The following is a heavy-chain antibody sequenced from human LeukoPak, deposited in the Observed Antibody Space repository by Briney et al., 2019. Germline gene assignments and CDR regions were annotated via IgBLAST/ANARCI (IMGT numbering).Heavy chain of an antibody. CDR3: ARGRKGYRMFDY. D-gene: IGHD3-16*02. V-gene: IGHV4-59*12. CDR2: IYYRGNT. CDR1: GGSISSYY. J-gene: IGHJ4*02. Sequence: SQTLSLTCTVSGGSISSYYWSWIRQPPGNGLEWIGTIYYRGNTYYNPSLEGRVTMSVDTSKNQFSLNVISMTAADTAMYYCARGRKGYRMFDYWGQGTLVTVSS.